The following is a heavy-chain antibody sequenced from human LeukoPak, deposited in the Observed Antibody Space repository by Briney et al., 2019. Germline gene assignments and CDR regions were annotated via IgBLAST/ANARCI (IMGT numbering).Heavy chain of an antibody. Sequence: ASVKVSCKASGYTFTSYDINWVRQATGQGLEWMGWMNPNSGNTGYAQKFQGRVTITRNTSISTAYMELSSLRSEDTAVYYCARGRGLSMVRGVISAYWGQGTLVTVSS. CDR3: ARGRGLSMVRGVISAY. V-gene: IGHV1-8*01. D-gene: IGHD3-10*01. CDR1: GYTFTSYD. J-gene: IGHJ4*02. CDR2: MNPNSGNT.